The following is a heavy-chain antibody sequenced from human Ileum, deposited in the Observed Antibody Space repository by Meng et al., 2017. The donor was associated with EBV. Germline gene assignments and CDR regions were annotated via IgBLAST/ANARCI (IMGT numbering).Heavy chain of an antibody. D-gene: IGHD3-22*01. CDR2: IWYDGSNK. J-gene: IGHJ4*02. CDR3: ARADSSGSYYFDY. V-gene: IGHV3-33*01. CDR1: GFTFSGDG. Sequence: VLVEVAGGGVVQPGRSLRLSCEAAGFTFSGDGKSWVRQAPGKGLGWVADIWYDGSNKYYADSVKGRFTISRDNSRNMLYLQMNSLRAEDTAVYYCARADSSGSYYFDYWGQGTLVTVSS.